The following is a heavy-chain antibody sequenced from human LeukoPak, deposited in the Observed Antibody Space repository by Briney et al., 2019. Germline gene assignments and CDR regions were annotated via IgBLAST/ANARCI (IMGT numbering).Heavy chain of an antibody. D-gene: IGHD3-10*01. V-gene: IGHV4-39*01. CDR1: DDSITSDIYF. CDR3: ARQPGFGVWYFDH. CDR2: VRFTGTS. J-gene: IGHJ4*02. Sequence: NTSESLSLGFTVSDDSITSDIYFWGWIRQPPGKGLEWVGSVRFTGTSHYKSSLKSRLSISVDTSKKQYSLKLTSVTAADMAVYYCARQPGFGVWYFDHWGQG.